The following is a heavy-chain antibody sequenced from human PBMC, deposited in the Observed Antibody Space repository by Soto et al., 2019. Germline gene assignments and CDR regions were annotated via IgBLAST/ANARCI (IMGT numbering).Heavy chain of an antibody. V-gene: IGHV1-46*01. Sequence: ASVKVSCKASGYTFTSYYIHWVRQAPGQGLEWMGIINPSGGSTSYAQKFQGRVTMTSDTSASTVFIEVSSLRSEDTAVYYCARGTDTAMALYYYYYGMDVWGQGTTVTVSS. D-gene: IGHD5-18*01. CDR2: INPSGGST. CDR3: ARGTDTAMALYYYYYGMDV. J-gene: IGHJ6*02. CDR1: GYTFTSYY.